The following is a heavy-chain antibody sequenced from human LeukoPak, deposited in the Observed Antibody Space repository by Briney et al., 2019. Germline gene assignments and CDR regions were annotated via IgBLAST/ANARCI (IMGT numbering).Heavy chain of an antibody. Sequence: GGSLRLSCSASGFTFSSYAMHWVRQAPGKGLEYVSAISSNGGSTYYADSVKGRFTISRDNSKNTLYLQMNSLRGEDTAVYYCARQRYYYDSSGPYFDCWGQGTLVTVSS. J-gene: IGHJ4*02. CDR3: ARQRYYYDSSGPYFDC. CDR2: ISSNGGST. CDR1: GFTFSSYA. V-gene: IGHV3-64*04. D-gene: IGHD3-22*01.